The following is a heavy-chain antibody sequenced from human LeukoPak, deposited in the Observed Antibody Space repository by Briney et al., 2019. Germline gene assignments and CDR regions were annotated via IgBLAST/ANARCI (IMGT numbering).Heavy chain of an antibody. Sequence: PGGSLRLSCAASGFTFSNYAMSWVRQAPGKGLEWVAVISYDGSHKYYADSVKARFTISRDNSKNTLYLQMNSLRAEDTAVYYCAKDRYSGYDTPFDYWGQGTLVTVSS. J-gene: IGHJ4*02. CDR1: GFTFSNYA. CDR3: AKDRYSGYDTPFDY. D-gene: IGHD5-12*01. CDR2: ISYDGSHK. V-gene: IGHV3-30*18.